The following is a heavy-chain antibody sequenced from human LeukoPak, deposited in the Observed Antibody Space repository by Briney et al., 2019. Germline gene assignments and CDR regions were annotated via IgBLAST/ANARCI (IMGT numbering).Heavy chain of an antibody. J-gene: IGHJ4*02. CDR2: IYYTGHT. V-gene: IGHV4-39*07. D-gene: IGHD6-13*01. CDR3: ATSFGAAAEGGFDY. CDR1: GGSISSSSYY. Sequence: PSETLSLTCTVSGGSISSSSYYWGWIRQPPGKGLEWIGSIYYTGHTYYNTSLKSRVTISVDTSKNQFSLKLNSVTAADTAVYYCATSFGAAAEGGFDYWGQGTLVTVSS.